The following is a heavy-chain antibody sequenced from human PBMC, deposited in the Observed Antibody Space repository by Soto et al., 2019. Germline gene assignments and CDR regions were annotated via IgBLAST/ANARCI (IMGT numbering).Heavy chain of an antibody. CDR1: GYSFTSYW. CDR2: IDPSDSYT. CDR3: ARLAPIVVVPAAIDYYYGMDV. Sequence: GESLKIYCKGSGYSFTSYWISWVRQMPGKGLEWMGRIDPSDSYTNYSPSFQGHVTISADKSISTAYLQWSSLKASDTAMYYCARLAPIVVVPAAIDYYYGMDVWGQGTTVTVSS. V-gene: IGHV5-10-1*01. J-gene: IGHJ6*02. D-gene: IGHD2-2*01.